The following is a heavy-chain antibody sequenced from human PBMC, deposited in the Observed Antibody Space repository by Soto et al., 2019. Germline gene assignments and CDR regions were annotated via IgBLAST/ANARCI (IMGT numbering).Heavy chain of an antibody. V-gene: IGHV1-2*02. CDR1: GYTFTGYY. CDR3: ARVIAAAGPSQYYFDY. Sequence: QVQLVQSGAEVKKPGASVKVSCKASGYTFTGYYMHWVRQAPGQGLEWMGWINPNSGGTNYAQKFQGRVTMTRDTSISTAYMELSRLRSDDTAVYYCARVIAAAGPSQYYFDYWGQGTLVTVSS. CDR2: INPNSGGT. D-gene: IGHD6-13*01. J-gene: IGHJ4*02.